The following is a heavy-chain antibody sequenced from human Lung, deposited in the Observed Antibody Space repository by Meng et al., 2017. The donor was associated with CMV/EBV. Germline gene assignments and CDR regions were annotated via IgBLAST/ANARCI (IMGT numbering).Heavy chain of an antibody. D-gene: IGHD2-2*01. V-gene: IGHV3-53*01. CDR3: ATRRSGGSVPGWAWGMDG. CDR1: GFTGSANY. CDR2: INSGGWT. Sequence: GESLKISCVASGFTGSANYMSWVRQAPGKGLEWVSVINSGGWTYYADSVKGRFTISRDNSKNKVYLQLNSLRAEDTAMYYCATRRSGGSVPGWAWGMDGGGQVTXVTVSS. J-gene: IGHJ6*02.